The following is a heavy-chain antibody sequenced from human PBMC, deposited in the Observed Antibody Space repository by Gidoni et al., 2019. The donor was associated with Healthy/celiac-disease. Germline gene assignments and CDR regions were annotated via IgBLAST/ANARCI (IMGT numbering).Heavy chain of an antibody. D-gene: IGHD3-22*01. V-gene: IGHV3-15*01. CDR1: GFTFSNAW. J-gene: IGHJ4*02. CDR3: TTVEYYYDSSGYYYVDY. CDR2: IKSKTDGGTT. Sequence: EVQLVESGGGLVKPGGSLSLSCAASGFTFSNAWISWVRQAPGKGLEWVGRIKSKTDGGTTDYAAPVKGRFTISRDDSKNTLYLQMNSLKTEDTAVYYCTTVEYYYDSSGYYYVDYWGQGTLVTVSS.